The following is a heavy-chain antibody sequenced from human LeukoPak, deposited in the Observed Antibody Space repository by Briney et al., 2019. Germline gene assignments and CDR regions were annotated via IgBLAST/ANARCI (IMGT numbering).Heavy chain of an antibody. Sequence: ASVKVSCKASGYTLTGYYMHWVRQAPGQGLEWMGWINPNSGGTNYAQKFQGRVTMTRDTSISTAYMELSRLRSDDTAVYHCARVNDSSGYTYFYYYGMDVWGQGTTVTVSS. CDR3: ARVNDSSGYTYFYYYGMDV. V-gene: IGHV1-2*02. D-gene: IGHD3-22*01. CDR1: GYTLTGYY. CDR2: INPNSGGT. J-gene: IGHJ6*02.